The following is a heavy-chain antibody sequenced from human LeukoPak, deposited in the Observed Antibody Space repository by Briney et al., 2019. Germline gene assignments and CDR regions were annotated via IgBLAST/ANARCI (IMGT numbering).Heavy chain of an antibody. V-gene: IGHV1-18*01. CDR1: GFTFTTYG. J-gene: IGHJ4*02. CDR2: ISAYSGHT. D-gene: IGHD4-23*01. CDR3: ARDYDDNSRCFGY. Sequence: ASVKVSCKTSGFTFTTYGINWVQQPPGQGLEWMGWISAYSGHTNYEQSLQGRVTMTRDTSTSTAYMELRSLRSDDTAVYYCARDYDDNSRCFGYWGQGTLVTVPS.